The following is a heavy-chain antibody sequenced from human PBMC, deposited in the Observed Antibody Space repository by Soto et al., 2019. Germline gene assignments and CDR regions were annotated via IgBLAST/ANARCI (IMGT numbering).Heavy chain of an antibody. CDR3: AKDAVSGDGVWLAES. J-gene: IGHJ5*02. V-gene: IGHV3-23*01. D-gene: IGHD4-17*01. CDR1: GFTFRNFA. Sequence: EVQLLESGGGLVQPGGSLRLSCAASGFTFRNFAMIWVRQAPGKGLEWVSGIHGGGGGTFYADFVKGRLTISRDDSKSTVYLQMNSLRAEDTAVYKCAKDAVSGDGVWLAESWGQGTLVTVSS. CDR2: IHGGGGGT.